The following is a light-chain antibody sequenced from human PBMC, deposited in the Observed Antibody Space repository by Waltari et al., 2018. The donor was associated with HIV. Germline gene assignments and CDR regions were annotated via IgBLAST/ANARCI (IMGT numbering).Light chain of an antibody. Sequence: QSALTQPATASQSPGPSITFSCTGTSSDARRYNLVSCYQQHPGKAPKLMIYEVSKRPSGVSNRFSGSKSGNTASLTISGLQAEDEADYYCCAYAGSTTYVIFGGGTKLTVL. V-gene: IGLV2-23*02. CDR2: EVS. CDR1: SSDARRYNL. CDR3: CAYAGSTTYVI. J-gene: IGLJ2*01.